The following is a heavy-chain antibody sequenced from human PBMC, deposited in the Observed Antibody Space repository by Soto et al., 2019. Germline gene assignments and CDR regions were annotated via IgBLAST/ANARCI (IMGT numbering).Heavy chain of an antibody. J-gene: IGHJ6*02. D-gene: IGHD3-3*01. CDR3: VRDTNKGMRSLGYHYAMDV. V-gene: IGHV3-53*02. CDR2: LYSGGST. Sequence: EVQLVETGGGLIQPGGSLRLSCAASGFTVSSNYMTWVRQAPGKGLEWVSVLYSGGSTSYVGSVKGRFTISRDNSKNTLYLQMNSLRAEDTAVYYCVRDTNKGMRSLGYHYAMDVWGQGTTVTVSS. CDR1: GFTVSSNY.